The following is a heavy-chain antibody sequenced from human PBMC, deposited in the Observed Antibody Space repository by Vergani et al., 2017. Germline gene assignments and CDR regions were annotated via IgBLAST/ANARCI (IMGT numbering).Heavy chain of an antibody. CDR1: GGTFSSYA. V-gene: IGHV1-69*01. CDR3: ARVPEYRRTYYGDYVPLHWYFDL. D-gene: IGHD4-17*01. CDR2: IIPIFGTA. J-gene: IGHJ2*01. Sequence: QVQLVQSGAEVKKPGSSVKVSCKASGGTFSSYAISWVRQAPGQGLEWMGGIIPIFGTANYAQKFQGRVTITADESTSTAYMELSSLRSEDTAVYYCARVPEYRRTYYGDYVPLHWYFDLWGRGTLVTVSS.